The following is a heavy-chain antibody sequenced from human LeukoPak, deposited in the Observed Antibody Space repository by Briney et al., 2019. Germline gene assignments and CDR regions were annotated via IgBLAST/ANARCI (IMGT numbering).Heavy chain of an antibody. V-gene: IGHV3-11*01. D-gene: IGHD5-18*01. CDR3: AREGYNYRGLDY. Sequence: GGGXFSYIIGSGTTIYYADSLNGRFSISSANAKNSLYLQMNSLRAEDTAVYYCAREGYNYRGLDYWGQGTLVTVSS. CDR2: IIGSGTTI. J-gene: IGHJ4*02.